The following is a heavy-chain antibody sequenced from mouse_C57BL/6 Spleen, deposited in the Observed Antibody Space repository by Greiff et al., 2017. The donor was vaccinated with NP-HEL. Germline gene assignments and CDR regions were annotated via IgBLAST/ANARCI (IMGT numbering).Heavy chain of an antibody. CDR3: ARSPDYYGPDY. CDR2: IYPGGGYT. V-gene: IGHV1-63*01. D-gene: IGHD1-1*01. J-gene: IGHJ2*01. Sequence: QVQLKQSGAELVRPGPSVKMSCKASGYTFTNYWIGWAKQRPGHGLEWIGDIYPGGGYTNYNEKFKGKATMTADKSSSTAYMQISSLTSEDSAIYYCARSPDYYGPDYWGQGTTLTVSS. CDR1: GYTFTNYW.